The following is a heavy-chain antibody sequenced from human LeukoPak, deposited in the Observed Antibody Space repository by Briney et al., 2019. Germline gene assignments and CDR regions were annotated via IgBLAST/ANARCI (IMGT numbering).Heavy chain of an antibody. J-gene: IGHJ4*02. D-gene: IGHD3-16*02. CDR2: IYWNDDK. CDR3: AHRRGYDYVWGSYRSHTYFDY. CDR1: GFSLSPSGVG. Sequence: SGPTLVNPTQTLTLTCTFSGFSLSPSGVGVGWIRQPPGKALEWLALIYWNDDKRYSPSLKSRLTITKDTSKNQVVLTMTNMDPVDTATYYCAHRRGYDYVWGSYRSHTYFDYWGQGTLVTVSS. V-gene: IGHV2-5*01.